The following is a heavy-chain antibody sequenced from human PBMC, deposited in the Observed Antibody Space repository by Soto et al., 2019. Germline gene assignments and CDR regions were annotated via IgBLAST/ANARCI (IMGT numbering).Heavy chain of an antibody. CDR1: GGSISGGVYY. D-gene: IGHD4-17*01. V-gene: IGHV4-30-4*01. J-gene: IGHJ2*01. CDR3: AREIIPLTTYWYFDL. CDR2: IFDSGST. Sequence: QVQLQESGPGLVKPSQTLSLTCTVSGGSISGGVYYWSWIRQPPGKGLEWIGYIFDSGSTYYNPSLKSRVTISEDTSKNQISLRLSSVTSEDTAVYYCAREIIPLTTYWYFDLWGRGTLGTVSS.